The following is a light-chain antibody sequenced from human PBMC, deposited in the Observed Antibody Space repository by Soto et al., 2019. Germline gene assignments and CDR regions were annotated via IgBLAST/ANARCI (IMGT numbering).Light chain of an antibody. J-gene: IGLJ2*01. CDR1: SSDVGGYNY. CDR2: DVS. CDR3: CSYAGSCTVV. Sequence: QSALTQPRSVSGSPGQSVTISCTGTSSDVGGYNYVSWYQQHPGKAPKLMIYDVSKRPSGVPDRFSGSKSGNTASLTISGLQAEDAADYYCCSYAGSCTVVFGGGTKLTVL. V-gene: IGLV2-11*01.